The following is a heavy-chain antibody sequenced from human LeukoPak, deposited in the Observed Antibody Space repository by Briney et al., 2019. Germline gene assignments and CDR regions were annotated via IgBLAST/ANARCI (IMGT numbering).Heavy chain of an antibody. D-gene: IGHD1-26*01. CDR1: GYTFTGYY. Sequence: ASVKVSCKASGYTFTGYYMHWVRQAPGQGLEWMGWINPNSGGTNYAQKFQGRVTMTRDTSISTAYMEASRLRSDDTAVYYCARDLEVGATFDYWGQGTLVTVSS. J-gene: IGHJ4*02. CDR2: INPNSGGT. CDR3: ARDLEVGATFDY. V-gene: IGHV1-2*02.